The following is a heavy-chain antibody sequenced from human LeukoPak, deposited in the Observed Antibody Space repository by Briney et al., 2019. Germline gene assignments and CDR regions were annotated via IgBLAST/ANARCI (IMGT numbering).Heavy chain of an antibody. V-gene: IGHV4-59*08. Sequence: SETLSLTCTVSGGSISGYYWSWIRQPPGKGLEWIGYIYYSGSTNYNPSLKSRVTISVDTSKNQFSLKLSSVTAADTAVYYCARAGEDNIAAAAPYYYYGMDVWGQGTTVTVSS. D-gene: IGHD6-13*01. CDR3: ARAGEDNIAAAAPYYYYGMDV. CDR2: IYYSGST. CDR1: GGSISGYY. J-gene: IGHJ6*02.